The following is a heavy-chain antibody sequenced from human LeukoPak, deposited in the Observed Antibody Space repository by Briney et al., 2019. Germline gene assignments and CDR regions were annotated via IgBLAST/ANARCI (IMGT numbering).Heavy chain of an antibody. CDR3: ARDLRGDYDFWSGRFPID. Sequence: GGSLRLPCAASGFTLDNFGMHWVRQAPGKGLEWVANIREDGSEKYYVDSVKGRLTISRDNSKDTLYLEMHSLIREDTAVYYCARDLRGDYDFWSGRFPIDWGRGTLVTVPS. D-gene: IGHD3-3*01. V-gene: IGHV3-7*01. J-gene: IGHJ4*02. CDR2: IREDGSEK. CDR1: GFTLDNFG.